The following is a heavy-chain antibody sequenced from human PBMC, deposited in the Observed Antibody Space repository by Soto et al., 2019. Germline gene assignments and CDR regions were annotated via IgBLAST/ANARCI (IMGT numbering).Heavy chain of an antibody. J-gene: IGHJ4*02. CDR2: VNLDGSEK. D-gene: IGHD3-10*01. CDR1: GFTFSSHW. V-gene: IGHV3-7*01. Sequence: GGSLRLSCAASGFTFSSHWMSWVRQAPGKGLEWVANVNLDGSEKYYVDSVKGRFTISRDNAKNSLYLQMNSLRAEDTAVYYCARDYYFRSGSVDYWGQGTLVTVSS. CDR3: ARDYYFRSGSVDY.